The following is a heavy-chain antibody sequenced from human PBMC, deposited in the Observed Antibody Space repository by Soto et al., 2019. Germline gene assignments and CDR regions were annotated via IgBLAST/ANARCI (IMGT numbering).Heavy chain of an antibody. CDR2: ISHKSSAI. V-gene: IGHV3-48*02. Sequence: EVQLVESGGGLVQPGGSLRLSCAASGFTFSNYAMNWVRQAPGKGLEWVSYISHKSSAIYHADSVKGRFTISRDNAKNSLSLQMNSLRDEDTAVYYCARDPSSSTTVTIMDYWGQGTLVTVSS. CDR1: GFTFSNYA. D-gene: IGHD4-17*01. CDR3: ARDPSSSTTVTIMDY. J-gene: IGHJ4*02.